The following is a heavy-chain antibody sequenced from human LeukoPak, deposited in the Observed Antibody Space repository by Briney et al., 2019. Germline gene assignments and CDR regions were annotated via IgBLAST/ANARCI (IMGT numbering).Heavy chain of an antibody. Sequence: GGSLRLSCAASGFTFSNAWMSWVRQAPGKGLEWVGRIKSKTDGGTTDYAAPVKGRFTISRDDSKNTLYLQMNSLKTEDTAVYYCTTPSGRYGFDAFDIWGQGTMVTVSS. CDR2: IKSKTDGGTT. CDR1: GFTFSNAW. CDR3: TTPSGRYGFDAFDI. D-gene: IGHD1-26*01. V-gene: IGHV3-15*01. J-gene: IGHJ3*02.